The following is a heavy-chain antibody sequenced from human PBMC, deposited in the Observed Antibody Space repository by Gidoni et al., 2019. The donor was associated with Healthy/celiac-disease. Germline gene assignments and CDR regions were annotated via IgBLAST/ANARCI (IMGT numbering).Heavy chain of an antibody. J-gene: IGHJ4*02. CDR1: GFNFRSYA. D-gene: IGHD6-19*01. CDR3: ASSGSRIAVAGTDY. CDR2: ISYDGSNK. V-gene: IGHV3-30-3*01. Sequence: QVQLVESGGGVVQPGRSLRLSCAASGFNFRSYAMHWVRQAPGKGLECVAVISYDGSNKYYADSVKGRFTISRDNSKNTLYLQMNSLRAEDTAVYYCASSGSRIAVAGTDYWGQGTLVTVSS.